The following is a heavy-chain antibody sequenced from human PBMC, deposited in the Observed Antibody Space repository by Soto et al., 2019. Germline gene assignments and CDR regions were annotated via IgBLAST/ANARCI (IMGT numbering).Heavy chain of an antibody. Sequence: SETLSLTCAVSGGSISSGGYSWSWIRQPPEKGLEWIGYIYHSGSTYYNPSLKSRVTISVDTSKNQFSLKLGSVTAADTAVYFCERHSIWLLLSDYWGQGTLVTVSS. D-gene: IGHD3-22*01. J-gene: IGHJ4*02. V-gene: IGHV4-30-2*03. CDR2: IYHSGST. CDR3: ERHSIWLLLSDY. CDR1: GGSISSGGYS.